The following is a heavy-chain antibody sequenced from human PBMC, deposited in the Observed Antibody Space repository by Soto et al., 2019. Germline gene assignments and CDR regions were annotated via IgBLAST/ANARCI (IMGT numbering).Heavy chain of an antibody. CDR3: AKSKGYYDFWSGYDY. J-gene: IGHJ4*02. D-gene: IGHD3-3*01. Sequence: QVQLVESGGGVVQPGRSLRLSCAASGFTFSSYGMHWVRQAPGKGLEWVAVISYDGSNKYYADSVKGRLTISRDNSKNTLYLQMNSLRAEDTAVYYCAKSKGYYDFWSGYDYWGQGTQVTVST. CDR2: ISYDGSNK. V-gene: IGHV3-30*18. CDR1: GFTFSSYG.